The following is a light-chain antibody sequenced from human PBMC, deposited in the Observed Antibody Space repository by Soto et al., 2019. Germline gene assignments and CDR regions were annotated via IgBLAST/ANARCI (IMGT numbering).Light chain of an antibody. V-gene: IGKV3-11*01. J-gene: IGKJ1*01. CDR2: DAS. CDR1: QRVSSY. CDR3: QQYNNWPTWT. Sequence: ELVFTQSPATLSLSPGARVTLSCRASQRVSSYLAWYQQKPGQAPRLLIYDASKRATGIPARFTGIVSGTDFTLTICRLEPEDSASYYGQQYNNWPTWTFGQGTKVDIK.